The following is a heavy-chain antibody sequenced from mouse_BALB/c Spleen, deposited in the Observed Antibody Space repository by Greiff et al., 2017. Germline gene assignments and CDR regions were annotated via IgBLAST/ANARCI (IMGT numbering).Heavy chain of an antibody. Sequence: QVQLQQPGAELVRPGASVKLSCKASGYTFTSYWINWVKQRPGQGLEWIGIIYPSDSYTNYNQKFKDKATLTVDKSSSTAYMQLSSPTSEDSAVYYCTRGGNTVVEGYYYAMDYWGQGTSVTVSS. V-gene: IGHV1-69*02. CDR2: IYPSDSYT. D-gene: IGHD1-1*01. CDR3: TRGGNTVVEGYYYAMDY. CDR1: GYTFTSYW. J-gene: IGHJ4*01.